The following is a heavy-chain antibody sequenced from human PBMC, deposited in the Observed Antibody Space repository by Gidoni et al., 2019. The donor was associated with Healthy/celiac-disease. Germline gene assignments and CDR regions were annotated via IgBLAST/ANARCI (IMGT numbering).Heavy chain of an antibody. V-gene: IGHV1-69*01. CDR1: GGTFSSYA. D-gene: IGHD2-21*01. J-gene: IGHJ5*02. CDR3: SVEIYSGGRFDP. CDR2: IIPIFGTA. Sequence: QVQLVQSGAEVKKPGSSVKVSCKASGGTFSSYAISWVRQAPGQGLEWLGGIIPIFGTANYAQKFQGRVTITADESTSTAYMELSSLRSEDTAVYYCSVEIYSGGRFDPWGQGTLVTVSS.